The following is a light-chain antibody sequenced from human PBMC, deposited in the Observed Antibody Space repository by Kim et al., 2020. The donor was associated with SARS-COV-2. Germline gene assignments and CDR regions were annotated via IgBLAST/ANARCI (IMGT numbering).Light chain of an antibody. CDR1: NSNRGNNV. CDR2: ADY. Sequence: GQRVTISCAGTNSNRGNNVANWCQRIPGAAPKLLIYADYQRPTGVPARFSGSKSGTSASLAIDGLQSEDEADYYCAVWDDSLNGPLFGGGTQLTVL. CDR3: AVWDDSLNGPL. V-gene: IGLV1-44*01. J-gene: IGLJ7*01.